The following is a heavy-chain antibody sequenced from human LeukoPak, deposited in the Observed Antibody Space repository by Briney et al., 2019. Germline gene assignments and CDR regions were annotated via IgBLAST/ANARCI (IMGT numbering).Heavy chain of an antibody. D-gene: IGHD4-17*01. V-gene: IGHV3-48*04. CDR3: ARSTTVTTIDY. CDR1: GFTFSTYS. J-gene: IGHJ4*02. Sequence: PGGSLRLSCTASGFTFSTYSMNWVRQAPGKGLEWVSYISTGSSTIYYADSVKGRFTISRDNAKNSLYLQMNSLRAEDTAVYYCARSTTVTTIDYWGQGTLVTVSS. CDR2: ISTGSSTI.